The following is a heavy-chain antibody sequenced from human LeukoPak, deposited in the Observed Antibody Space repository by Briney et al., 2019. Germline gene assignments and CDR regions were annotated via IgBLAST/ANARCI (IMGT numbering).Heavy chain of an antibody. V-gene: IGHV3-53*01. CDR3: ARDVRYFDWLSMDYYYYMDV. Sequence: GGSLRLSCTVSGFTVSSNSMSWVRQAPGKGLEWVSFIYSDNTHYSDSVKGRFTISRDNSKNTLYLQMNSLRAEDTAVYYCARDVRYFDWLSMDYYYYMDVWGKGTTVTVSS. CDR2: IYSDNT. CDR1: GFTVSSNS. D-gene: IGHD3-9*01. J-gene: IGHJ6*03.